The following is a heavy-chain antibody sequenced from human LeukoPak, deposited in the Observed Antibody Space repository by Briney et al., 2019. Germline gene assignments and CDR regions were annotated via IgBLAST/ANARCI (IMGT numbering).Heavy chain of an antibody. V-gene: IGHV1-18*01. Sequence: ASVKVSCKASGYTFANFGITWVRQAPGQGLEWMGWISVYNGNTNYAQNLQGRVTLTTDTSTSTAYMELRSLRSDDTALYYCARGTKDILGPVDYWGQGTLVTVSS. CDR2: ISVYNGNT. CDR3: ARGTKDILGPVDY. CDR1: GYTFANFG. J-gene: IGHJ4*02. D-gene: IGHD1-26*01.